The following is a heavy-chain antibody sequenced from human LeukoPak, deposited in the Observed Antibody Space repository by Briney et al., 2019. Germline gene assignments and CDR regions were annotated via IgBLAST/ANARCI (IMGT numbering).Heavy chain of an antibody. J-gene: IGHJ4*02. D-gene: IGHD7-27*01. CDR2: ISGSGGST. V-gene: IGHV3-23*01. CDR1: GFTFSSYA. Sequence: GGSLRLSCAASGFTFSSYAMSWVRQAPGKGVGWGSAISGSGGSTYYADSAKGRFTISRDNSKNTLYLQMNGLRAEDTAVYYCAKEGPNPGDYWGQGTLVTVSS. CDR3: AKEGPNPGDY.